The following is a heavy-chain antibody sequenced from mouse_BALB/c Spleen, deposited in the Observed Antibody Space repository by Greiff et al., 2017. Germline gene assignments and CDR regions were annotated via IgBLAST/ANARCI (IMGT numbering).Heavy chain of an antibody. CDR3: ARGKGIYYDYATYAMDY. CDR1: GFTFSDYY. Sequence: EVKVVESGGGLVKPGGSLKLSCAASGFTFSDYYMYWVRQTPEKRLEWVATISDGGSYTYYPDSVKGRFTISRDNAKNNLYLQMSSLKSEDTAMYYCARGKGIYYDYATYAMDYWGQGTSVTVSS. CDR2: ISDGGSYT. J-gene: IGHJ4*01. V-gene: IGHV5-4*02. D-gene: IGHD2-4*01.